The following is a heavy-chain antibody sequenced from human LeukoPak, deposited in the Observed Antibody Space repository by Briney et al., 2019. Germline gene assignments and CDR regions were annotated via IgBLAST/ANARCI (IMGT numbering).Heavy chain of an antibody. J-gene: IGHJ6*03. CDR2: IYYSGST. CDR1: GGSISSSSYN. V-gene: IGHV4-39*07. CDR3: ARDQNDYSSYYYMDV. D-gene: IGHD4-11*01. Sequence: SETLSLTCTVSGGSISSSSYNWGWIRQPPGKGLEWIGSIYYSGSTYYNPSLKSRVTISVDTSKNQFSLKLSSVTAADTAVYYCARDQNDYSSYYYMDVWGKGTTVTVSS.